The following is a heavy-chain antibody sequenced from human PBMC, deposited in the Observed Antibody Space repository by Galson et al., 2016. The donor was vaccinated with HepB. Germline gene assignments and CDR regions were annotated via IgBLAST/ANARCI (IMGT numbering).Heavy chain of an antibody. J-gene: IGHJ6*04. CDR1: GFTFNNCG. V-gene: IGHV3-23*01. Sequence: SLRLSCAASGFTFNNCGMTWVRQPPGKGLEVVSSISRSGDSTDYADSVKGRFTISRDNSKNTLYLQMNSLRAEDTAVYYCVQGSTAPAVWGKGTAVTVSS. CDR3: VQGSTAPAV. D-gene: IGHD2-2*01. CDR2: ISRSGDST.